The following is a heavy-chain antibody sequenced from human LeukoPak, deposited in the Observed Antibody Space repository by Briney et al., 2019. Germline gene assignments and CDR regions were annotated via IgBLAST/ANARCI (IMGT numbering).Heavy chain of an antibody. CDR1: GGSMSGYY. CDR2: IYYSGTT. J-gene: IGHJ4*02. V-gene: IGHV4-59*12. Sequence: SETLSLTCTVSGGSMSGYYWSWIRQPPGKGLEWIGYIYYSGTTNYNPSLKSRVTISVGTSKNQFSLKLSSVTAADTAVYYCARDTFNVQFDYWGQGTLVTVSS. CDR3: ARDTFNVQFDY. D-gene: IGHD6-6*01.